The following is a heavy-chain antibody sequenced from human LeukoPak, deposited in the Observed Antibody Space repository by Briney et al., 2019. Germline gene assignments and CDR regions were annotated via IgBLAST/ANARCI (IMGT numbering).Heavy chain of an antibody. Sequence: ASVKVSCKASGYTFTSYDINWVRQATGQGLEWMGWMNPKSGNTSYAQKFQGRVTMTRNSSISTAYMEMSSLRSEDTAVYYCASAAPLSYYYYCMDVWGKGTTVTVSS. V-gene: IGHV1-8*01. D-gene: IGHD2-15*01. J-gene: IGHJ6*03. CDR2: MNPKSGNT. CDR1: GYTFTSYD. CDR3: ASAAPLSYYYYCMDV.